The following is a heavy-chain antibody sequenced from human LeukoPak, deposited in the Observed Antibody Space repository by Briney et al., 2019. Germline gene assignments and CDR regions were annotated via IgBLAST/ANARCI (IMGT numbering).Heavy chain of an antibody. J-gene: IGHJ4*02. D-gene: IGHD3-22*01. CDR1: GGSFSGYY. Sequence: SETLSLTCAVYGGSFSGYYWSWIRQPPGKGLEWIGEINHSGSTNYNPSLKSRVTISVDTSKNQFSLKLSSVTAADTAVYYCARADDSSGDYFDYWGQGTLVTVSS. V-gene: IGHV4-34*01. CDR2: INHSGST. CDR3: ARADDSSGDYFDY.